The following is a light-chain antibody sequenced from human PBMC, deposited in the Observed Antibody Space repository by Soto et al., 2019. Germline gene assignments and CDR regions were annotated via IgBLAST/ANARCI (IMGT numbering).Light chain of an antibody. CDR3: QQYGSSPPYT. Sequence: EVVLTQSPGTLSLSPGERATLSGRSSQRVSNNYFAWYQQKPGQAPRLLIFGSSDSATGIPDRFSGSGSGTDFTLTIRRLEPEDFAVYYCQQYGSSPPYTFGQGTKLEIK. V-gene: IGKV3-20*01. CDR2: GSS. J-gene: IGKJ2*01. CDR1: QRVSNNY.